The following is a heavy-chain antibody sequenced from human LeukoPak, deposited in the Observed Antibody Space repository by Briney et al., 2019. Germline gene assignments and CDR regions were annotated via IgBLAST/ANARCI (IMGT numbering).Heavy chain of an antibody. CDR1: GGTFSSYA. CDR2: IVPIFGTA. Sequence: SVKVSCKASGGTFSSYAISWVRQAPGQGLEWMGRIVPIFGTANYAQKFQGRVTITTDESTSTAYMELSSLRSEDTAVYYCARLTYSSSWYDYWGQGTLVTVSS. CDR3: ARLTYSSSWYDY. V-gene: IGHV1-69*05. J-gene: IGHJ4*02. D-gene: IGHD6-13*01.